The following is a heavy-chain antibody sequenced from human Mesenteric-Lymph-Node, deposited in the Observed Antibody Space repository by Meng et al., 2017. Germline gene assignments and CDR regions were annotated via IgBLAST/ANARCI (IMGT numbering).Heavy chain of an antibody. CDR2: IYHSGST. D-gene: IGHD5-18*01. Sequence: SETLSLTCAVSGYSISSGYYWGWIRQPPGKGLEWIGSIYHSGSTYYNPSLKSRVTISVDKSKNQFSLKLSSVTAADTAVYYCARLYSYGFYFDYWGQGTLVTVSS. CDR3: ARLYSYGFYFDY. V-gene: IGHV4-38-2*01. CDR1: GYSISSGYY. J-gene: IGHJ4*02.